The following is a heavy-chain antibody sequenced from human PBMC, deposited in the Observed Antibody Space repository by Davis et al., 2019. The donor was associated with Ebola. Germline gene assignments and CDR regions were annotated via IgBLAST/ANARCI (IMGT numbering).Heavy chain of an antibody. D-gene: IGHD3-10*01. CDR1: GYTFTSYA. CDR3: AADGGRGYYYYYGMDV. V-gene: IGHV1-3*01. Sequence: ASVKVSCKASGYTFTSYAMHWVRQAPGQRLEWMGWINAGNGNTKYSQKFQGRVTMTRDTSTSTVYMELSSLRSEDTAVYYCAADGGRGYYYYYGMDVWGQGTTVTVSS. J-gene: IGHJ6*02. CDR2: INAGNGNT.